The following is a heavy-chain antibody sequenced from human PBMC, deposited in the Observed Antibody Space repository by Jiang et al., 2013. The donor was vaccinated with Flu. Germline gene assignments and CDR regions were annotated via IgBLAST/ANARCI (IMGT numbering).Heavy chain of an antibody. CDR2: IYWDDDK. Sequence: KPTQTLTLTCTFSGFSLSTSGVGVGWIRQPPGKALEWLALIYWDDDKRYSPSLKSRPTITKDTSKNQVVLTMTNMDPVDTATYYCAHRLLRRNAAVLDYWGQGTLVTVSS. D-gene: IGHD6-13*01. CDR3: AHRLLRRNAAVLDY. CDR1: GFSLSTSGVG. V-gene: IGHV2-5*02. J-gene: IGHJ4*02.